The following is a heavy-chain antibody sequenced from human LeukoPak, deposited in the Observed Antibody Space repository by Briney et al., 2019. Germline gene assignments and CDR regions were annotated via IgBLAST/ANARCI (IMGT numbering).Heavy chain of an antibody. D-gene: IGHD6-19*01. CDR1: GYYFIGHS. V-gene: IGHV1-2*02. J-gene: IGHJ5*02. CDR3: ARDTILAVAGTGLGDWFDP. CDR2: INPNSGGT. Sequence: GASVKVSCKASGYYFIGHSMHWMRQAPGQGLEWMGWINPNSGGTTFAQKFQGRVTMTRDTSISTAYMELSRLRSDDTAVYYCARDTILAVAGTGLGDWFDPWGQGTLVTVSS.